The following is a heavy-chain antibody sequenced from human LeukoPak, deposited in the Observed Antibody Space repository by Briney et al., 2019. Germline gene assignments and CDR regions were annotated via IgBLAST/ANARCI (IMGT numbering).Heavy chain of an antibody. CDR1: GGTFSSYA. Sequence: ASVKVSCKASGGTFSSYAIGWVRQAPGQGLEWMGGIIPIFGTANYAQKFQGRVTITTDESTSTAYMELSSLRSEDTAVYYCAARLSRTVGAHHPRFDYWGQGTLVTVSS. V-gene: IGHV1-69*05. CDR2: IIPIFGTA. J-gene: IGHJ4*02. D-gene: IGHD1-26*01. CDR3: AARLSRTVGAHHPRFDY.